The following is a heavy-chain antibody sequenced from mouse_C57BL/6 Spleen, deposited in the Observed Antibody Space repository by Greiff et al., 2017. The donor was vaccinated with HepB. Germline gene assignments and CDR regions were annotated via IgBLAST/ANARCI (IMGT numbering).Heavy chain of an antibody. J-gene: IGHJ3*01. CDR1: GFTFSSYG. V-gene: IGHV5-6*01. CDR2: ISSGGSYT. Sequence: EVHLVESGGDLVKPGGSLKLSCAASGFTFSSYGMSWVRQTPDKRLEWVATISSGGSYTYYPDSVKGRFTISRDNAKNTLYLQMSSLKSEDTAMYYCARHGAYGYGEFAYWGQGTLVTVSA. D-gene: IGHD2-2*01. CDR3: ARHGAYGYGEFAY.